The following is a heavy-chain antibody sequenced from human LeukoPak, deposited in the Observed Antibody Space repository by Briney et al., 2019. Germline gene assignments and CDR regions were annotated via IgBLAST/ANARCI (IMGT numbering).Heavy chain of an antibody. CDR2: ISYDGSNK. J-gene: IGHJ4*02. CDR1: GFTFSSYA. CDR3: ARDHQPQWELLGY. D-gene: IGHD1-26*01. V-gene: IGHV3-30-3*01. Sequence: GRSLRLSCAASGFTFSSYAMRWVRQAPGKGLEWVAVISYDGSNKYYADSVKGRFTISRDNSKNTLYLQMNSLRAEDTAVYYCARDHQPQWELLGYWGQGTLVTVSS.